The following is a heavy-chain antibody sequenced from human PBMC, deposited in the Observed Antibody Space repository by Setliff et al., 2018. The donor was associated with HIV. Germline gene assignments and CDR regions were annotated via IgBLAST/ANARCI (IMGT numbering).Heavy chain of an antibody. J-gene: IGHJ4*02. CDR3: SSGTTLARGVISFDY. CDR2: VSVYNDNT. D-gene: IGHD3-10*01. V-gene: IGHV1-18*01. CDR1: GYTFTNYG. Sequence: ASVKVSCKASGYTFTNYGIIWVRQAPGQGLEWMGWVSVYNDNTNYAQKFQGRVTMTSDTSTSTAYMALGRLTSDDTAVYFCSSGTTLARGVISFDYWGQGTQVTVSS.